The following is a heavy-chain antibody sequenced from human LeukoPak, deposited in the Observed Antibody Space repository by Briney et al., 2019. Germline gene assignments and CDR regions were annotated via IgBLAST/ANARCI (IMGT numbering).Heavy chain of an antibody. J-gene: IGHJ3*02. V-gene: IGHV3-20*04. CDR3: AREESYGDLSRNDAFDI. D-gene: IGHD4-17*01. CDR1: GFTFSSYS. CDR2: INWNGGST. Sequence: GGSLRLSCAASGFTFSSYSMNWVRQAPGKGLEWVSGINWNGGSTGYADSVKGRFTISRDNAKDSLYLQMNSLRAEDTALYYCAREESYGDLSRNDAFDIWGQGTMVTVSS.